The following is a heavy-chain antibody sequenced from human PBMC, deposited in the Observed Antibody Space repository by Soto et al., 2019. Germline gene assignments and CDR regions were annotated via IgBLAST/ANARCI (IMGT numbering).Heavy chain of an antibody. D-gene: IGHD3-22*01. Sequence: EVQLVESGGGLVKPGGSLRLSCAASGFTFSTYSMNWFRQAPGKWLELVSSISSSSSDIYYADSVKGRFTISRDNAKNSLYLQMNSLRAEDTAVYYCARYDSSGYYWPYYYYGMDVWGQGTTVTVSS. CDR2: ISSSSSDI. CDR1: GFTFSTYS. CDR3: ARYDSSGYYWPYYYYGMDV. J-gene: IGHJ6*02. V-gene: IGHV3-21*01.